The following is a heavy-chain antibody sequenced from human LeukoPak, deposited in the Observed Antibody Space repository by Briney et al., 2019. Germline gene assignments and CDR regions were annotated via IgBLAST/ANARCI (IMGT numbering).Heavy chain of an antibody. CDR3: AGGVYYDILTGYYTFDY. CDR1: GYTFTSYD. CDR2: IIPIFGTA. J-gene: IGHJ4*02. D-gene: IGHD3-9*01. Sequence: SVKVSCKASGYTFTSYDINWVRQAPGQGLEWMGGIIPIFGTANYAQKFQGRVTITADKSTSTAYMELSSLRSEDTAVYYCAGGVYYDILTGYYTFDYWGQGTLVTVSS. V-gene: IGHV1-69*06.